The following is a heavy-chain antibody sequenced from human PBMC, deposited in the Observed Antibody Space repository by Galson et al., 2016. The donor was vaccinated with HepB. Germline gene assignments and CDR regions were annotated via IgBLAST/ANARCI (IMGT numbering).Heavy chain of an antibody. Sequence: SLRLSCAASGFTFSSYGMHWVRQAPGKGLEWVAVIWYDGSNKYYADSVKGRFTISRDNSKNTLYLQMNSLRAEDTAVYYCARGYCSGGSCQYDYVWGSYRHVPLYYVDYWGQGTLVTVSS. CDR1: GFTFSSYG. CDR2: IWYDGSNK. D-gene: IGHD3-16*02. CDR3: ARGYCSGGSCQYDYVWGSYRHVPLYYVDY. J-gene: IGHJ4*02. V-gene: IGHV3-33*01.